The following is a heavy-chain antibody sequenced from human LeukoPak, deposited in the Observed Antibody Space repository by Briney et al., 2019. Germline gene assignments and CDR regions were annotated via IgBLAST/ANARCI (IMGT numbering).Heavy chain of an antibody. J-gene: IGHJ4*02. CDR1: GGSISSSSYY. D-gene: IGHD3-22*01. Sequence: SETLSLTCTVSGGSISSSSYYWGWIRQPPGKGLEWIGSIYYSGSTYYNPSLKSRVTISVDTSKNQFSLKLSSVTAADTVVYYCARGYSSGSFGYWGQGTLVTVSS. CDR2: IYYSGST. V-gene: IGHV4-39*07. CDR3: ARGYSSGSFGY.